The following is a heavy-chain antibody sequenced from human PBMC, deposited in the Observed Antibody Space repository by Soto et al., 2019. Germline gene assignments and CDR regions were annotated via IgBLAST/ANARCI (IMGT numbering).Heavy chain of an antibody. D-gene: IGHD6-6*01. CDR3: AKDRQLVPGY. Sequence: PGGSLRLSCAASGFTFSSYAMHWVRQAPGKGLEWVAVISYDGSNKYYADSVKGRFTISRDNSKNTLYLQMNSLRAEDTAVYYCAKDRQLVPGYWGQGTLVTVS. J-gene: IGHJ4*02. V-gene: IGHV3-30-3*01. CDR1: GFTFSSYA. CDR2: ISYDGSNK.